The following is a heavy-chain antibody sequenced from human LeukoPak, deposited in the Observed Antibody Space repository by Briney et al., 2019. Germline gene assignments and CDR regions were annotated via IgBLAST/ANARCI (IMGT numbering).Heavy chain of an antibody. D-gene: IGHD3-9*01. CDR3: ASLLRYFDRSNWFDP. Sequence: PGGSLRLSCAASGCTFSSYAMSWVRQAPGKGLEWVSAISGSGGSTYYADSVKGRFTISRDNSKNTLYLQMNSLRAEDTAVYYCASLLRYFDRSNWFDPWGQGTLVTVSS. CDR2: ISGSGGST. CDR1: GCTFSSYA. V-gene: IGHV3-23*01. J-gene: IGHJ5*02.